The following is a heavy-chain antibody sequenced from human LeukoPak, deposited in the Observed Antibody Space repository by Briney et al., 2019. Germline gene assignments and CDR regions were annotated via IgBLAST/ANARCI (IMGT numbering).Heavy chain of an antibody. V-gene: IGHV4-59*01. D-gene: IGHD6-13*01. Sequence: PSETLSLTCTVSGGSISTYHWGWIRQPPGKGLEWIGYISYSGGTKYNPSLQSRVTVSLDTSKNQFSLELNSVTAADTAVYYCARSSSWYTIDYWGQGTLVTVSS. J-gene: IGHJ4*02. CDR2: ISYSGGT. CDR1: GGSISTYH. CDR3: ARSSSWYTIDY.